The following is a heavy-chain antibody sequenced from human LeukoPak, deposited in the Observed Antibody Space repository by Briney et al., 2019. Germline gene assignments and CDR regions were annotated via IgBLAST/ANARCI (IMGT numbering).Heavy chain of an antibody. CDR1: GGSISSSSYY. CDR2: IYYSGST. CDR3: ASDGRTNKYCGGGSCSRSGVDY. Sequence: NPSETLSLTCTVSGGSISSSSYYWGWIRQPPGKGLEWIGSIYYSGSTYYNPSLKSRVTISVDTSKNQFSLKLSSVTAADTAVYYCASDGRTNKYCGGGSCSRSGVDYWGQGTLVTVSS. V-gene: IGHV4-39*01. J-gene: IGHJ4*02. D-gene: IGHD2-15*01.